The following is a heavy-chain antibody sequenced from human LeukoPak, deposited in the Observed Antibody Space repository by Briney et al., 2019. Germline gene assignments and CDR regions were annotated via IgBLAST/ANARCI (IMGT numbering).Heavy chain of an antibody. CDR1: GYTFTGYY. CDR3: ARAPSGRYDSSGYYYLY. V-gene: IGHV1-2*02. J-gene: IGHJ4*02. CDR2: INPNSGGT. Sequence: APVKVSCKASGYTFTGYYMHWVRQAPGQGLEWMGWINPNSGGTNYAQKFQGRVTMTRDTSISTAYMELSRLRSDDTAVYYCARAPSGRYDSSGYYYLYWGQGTLVTVSS. D-gene: IGHD3-22*01.